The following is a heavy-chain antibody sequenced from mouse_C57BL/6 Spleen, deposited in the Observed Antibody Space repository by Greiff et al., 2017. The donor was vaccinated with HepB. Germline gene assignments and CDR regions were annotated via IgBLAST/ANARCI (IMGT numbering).Heavy chain of an antibody. CDR2: INPSTGGT. Sequence: EVQLQQSGPELVKPGASVKISCKASGYSFTGYYMHWVKQSSEKSLEWIGEINPSTGGTSYNQKFKGKATLTVDKSSSTAYMKLKSLTSEDSAVYYWGRSYGYDGRGFAYWGQGTLVTVSA. CDR3: GRSYGYDGRGFAY. V-gene: IGHV1-43*01. D-gene: IGHD2-2*01. CDR1: GYSFTGYY. J-gene: IGHJ3*01.